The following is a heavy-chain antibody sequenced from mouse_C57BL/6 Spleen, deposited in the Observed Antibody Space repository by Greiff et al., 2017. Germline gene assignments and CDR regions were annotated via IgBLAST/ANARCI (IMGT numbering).Heavy chain of an antibody. J-gene: IGHJ4*01. V-gene: IGHV2-2*01. CDR2: IWSGGST. CDR3: ARNSNYYYAMDY. D-gene: IGHD2-5*01. Sequence: VKLVESGPGLVQPSQSLSITCTVSGFSLTSYGVHWVRQSPGKGLEWLGVIWSGGSTDYNAAFISRLSISKDNSKSQVFFKMNSLQADDTAIYYCARNSNYYYAMDYWGQGTSVTVSS. CDR1: GFSLTSYG.